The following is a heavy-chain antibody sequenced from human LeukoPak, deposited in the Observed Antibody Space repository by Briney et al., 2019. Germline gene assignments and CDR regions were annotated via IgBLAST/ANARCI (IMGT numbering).Heavy chain of an antibody. CDR1: GYTFTSYY. CDR2: INPSGGST. Sequence: ASVKVSCKASGYTFTSYYMHWVRQAPAQGLEWMGIINPSGGSTSYAQKFQGRVTMTRDTSTSTVYMELSSLRSEDTAVYYCAREGYYYDSSGYFPYFDYWGQGTLVTVSS. J-gene: IGHJ4*02. D-gene: IGHD3-22*01. CDR3: AREGYYYDSSGYFPYFDY. V-gene: IGHV1-46*01.